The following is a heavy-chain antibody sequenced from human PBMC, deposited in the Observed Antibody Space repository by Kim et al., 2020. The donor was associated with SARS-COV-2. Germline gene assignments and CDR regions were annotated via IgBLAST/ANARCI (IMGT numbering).Heavy chain of an antibody. Sequence: GGSLRLSCAASGFTFSSYTMNWVRQAPGKGLEWVSNIGTRSIFIHYADFVMGRFTISRDNAKNSLYLQMNSLKVEDTGVYYCVRRLDCSGDTCYVMDIWGQGTTVTVSS. CDR1: GFTFSSYT. J-gene: IGHJ6*02. D-gene: IGHD2-15*01. V-gene: IGHV3-21*05. CDR3: VRRLDCSGDTCYVMDI. CDR2: IGTRSIFI.